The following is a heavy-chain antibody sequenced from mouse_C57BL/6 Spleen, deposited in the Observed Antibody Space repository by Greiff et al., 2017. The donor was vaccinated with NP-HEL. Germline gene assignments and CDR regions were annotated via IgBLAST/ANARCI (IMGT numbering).Heavy chain of an antibody. CDR1: GYTFTGYW. J-gene: IGHJ4*01. CDR3: ARQDYAMDY. CDR2: LLPGSGST. V-gene: IGHV1-9*01. Sequence: QVPVPPSGSELMKPGASVKLSCTATGYTFTGYWIAWVKQRPGHGLVWIGELLPGSGSTNYNEKFKGTATFTADTSSNTAYMQLSSLTTEDSAIYYCARQDYAMDYWGQGTSVTVSS.